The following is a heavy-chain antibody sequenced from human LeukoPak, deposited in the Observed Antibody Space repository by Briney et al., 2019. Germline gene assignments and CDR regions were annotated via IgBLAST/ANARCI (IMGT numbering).Heavy chain of an antibody. J-gene: IGHJ6*02. V-gene: IGHV3-74*01. Sequence: GGSLRLSCAASGFTFSSYWMHWVRHAPGKGRVWVSRINSDVSSTTYADSVKGRFTISRDNSKNTLYLQMNSLRAEDTAVYYCARDFIGSKYYYYYGMDVWGQGTTVTVSS. CDR3: ARDFIGSKYYYYYGMDV. CDR2: INSDVSST. D-gene: IGHD2-15*01. CDR1: GFTFSSYW.